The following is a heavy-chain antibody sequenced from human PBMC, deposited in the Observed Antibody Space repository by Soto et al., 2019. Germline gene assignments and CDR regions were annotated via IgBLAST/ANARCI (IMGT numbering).Heavy chain of an antibody. CDR3: AKDLGYSYGYLYYYGMDV. CDR1: GFTFSSYA. CDR2: ISGSGCST. Sequence: HPGGYLRLSCASSGFTFSSYAMIWFRHAPGKGLELVSAISGSGCSTYYADSVKGRFTISRDNSKNTLYLQMNSLRAEDTAVYYCAKDLGYSYGYLYYYGMDVWGQGTTVTVSS. D-gene: IGHD5-18*01. J-gene: IGHJ6*02. V-gene: IGHV3-23*01.